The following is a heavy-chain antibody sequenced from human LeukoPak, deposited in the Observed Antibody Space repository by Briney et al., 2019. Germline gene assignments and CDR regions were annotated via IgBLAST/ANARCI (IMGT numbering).Heavy chain of an antibody. CDR2: IYDSGST. CDR3: ARHYGP. D-gene: IGHD3-10*01. J-gene: IGHJ5*02. V-gene: IGHV4-39*01. Sequence: SETLSLTCAVSGGSISSSNWWSWVRQPPGKGLEWIGSIYDSGSTYYNPSLKSRVTISVDTSKNQFSLRLNSVTAADTAVYYCARHYGPWGQGTLVTVSS. CDR1: GGSISSSNW.